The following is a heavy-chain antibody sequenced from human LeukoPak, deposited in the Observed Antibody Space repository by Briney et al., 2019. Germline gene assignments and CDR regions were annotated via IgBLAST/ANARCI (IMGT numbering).Heavy chain of an antibody. CDR2: FDPEDGET. CDR3: ATENSSGYLGKGDY. CDR1: GYTFTSYG. J-gene: IGHJ4*02. V-gene: IGHV1-24*01. D-gene: IGHD6-19*01. Sequence: GASVKVSCKASGYTFTSYGISWVRQAPGKGLEWMGGFDPEDGETIYAQKFQGRVTMTEDTSTDTAYMELSSLRSEDTAVYYCATENSSGYLGKGDYWGQGTLVTVSS.